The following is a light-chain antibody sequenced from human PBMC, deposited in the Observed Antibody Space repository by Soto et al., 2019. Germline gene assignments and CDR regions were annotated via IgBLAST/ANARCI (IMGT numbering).Light chain of an antibody. J-gene: IGKJ2*01. V-gene: IGKV1-39*01. Sequence: DIQMTQSPSSLSASVGDRVTITCRASQIISSFLNWYQQEPGKAPKLLIYGASSLQRGVPSRFSGGGSGTEFTLTIGSLQPEDFATYYCQQRYSTPYTFGQGTELEIK. CDR1: QIISSF. CDR3: QQRYSTPYT. CDR2: GAS.